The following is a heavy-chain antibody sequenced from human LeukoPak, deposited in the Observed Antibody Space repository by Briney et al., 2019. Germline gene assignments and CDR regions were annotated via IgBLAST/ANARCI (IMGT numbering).Heavy chain of an antibody. Sequence: PSETLSLTCTVSGGSIISYYWSWIRQPAGKGLEWFGRIYSTGSTNYNPSLKSRVTMSVDTSKNQFSLRLRSVTAADTAVYYCARQIASAGTAGFDFWGQGALVTVSS. J-gene: IGHJ4*02. D-gene: IGHD6-13*01. CDR3: ARQIASAGTAGFDF. CDR2: IYSTGST. V-gene: IGHV4-4*07. CDR1: GGSIISYY.